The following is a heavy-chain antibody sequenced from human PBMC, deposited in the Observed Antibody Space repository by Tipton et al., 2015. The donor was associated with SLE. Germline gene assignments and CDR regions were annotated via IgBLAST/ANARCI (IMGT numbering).Heavy chain of an antibody. Sequence: SLRLSCAASGFTFSSYGMHWVRQAPGKVLEWVAFIRYDGSNKYYADSVKGRFTISRDNSKNTLYLQMNSLRAEDTAVYYCARGMATIPDAFDIWGQGTMVTVSS. CDR2: IRYDGSNK. V-gene: IGHV3-30*02. J-gene: IGHJ3*02. D-gene: IGHD5-24*01. CDR1: GFTFSSYG. CDR3: ARGMATIPDAFDI.